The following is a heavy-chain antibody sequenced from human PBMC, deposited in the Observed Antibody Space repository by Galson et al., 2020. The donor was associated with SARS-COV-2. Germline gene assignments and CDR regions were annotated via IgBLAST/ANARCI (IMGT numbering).Heavy chain of an antibody. V-gene: IGHV4-30-2*01. CDR2: IHHTGGT. Sequence: SETLSLTCAVSGTSISSGSYSWHWIRQPPGKGLEWIGYIHHTGGTYYNPSLKSRVTISGDRSKNQFSLRLSSVTAADTAVYYCARLHYGEYAPEAFDIWGPGTRVTVAS. D-gene: IGHD4-17*01. CDR3: ARLHYGEYAPEAFDI. J-gene: IGHJ3*02. CDR1: GTSISSGSYS.